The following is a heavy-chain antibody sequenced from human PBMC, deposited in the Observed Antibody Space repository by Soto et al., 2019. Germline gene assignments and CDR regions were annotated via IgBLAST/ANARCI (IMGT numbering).Heavy chain of an antibody. D-gene: IGHD6-19*01. CDR2: IYYSGST. J-gene: IGHJ5*02. CDR1: GGSISSSSYY. Sequence: QLQLQESGPGLVKPSETLSLTCTVSGGSISSSSYYWGWIRQPPGKGLEWIGSIYYSGSTYYNPSLKSRVTISVDTSKNQFSLKLSSVTAADTAVYYCARHVTVAGNRDWFDPWGQGTLVTVSS. V-gene: IGHV4-39*01. CDR3: ARHVTVAGNRDWFDP.